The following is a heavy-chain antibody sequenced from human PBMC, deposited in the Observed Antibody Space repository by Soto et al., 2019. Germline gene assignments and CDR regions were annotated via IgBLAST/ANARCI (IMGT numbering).Heavy chain of an antibody. V-gene: IGHV3-21*06. D-gene: IGHD1-26*01. CDR3: ARGPTSGTYVY. CDR2: ISSISYI. CDR1: GFTFSSFT. J-gene: IGHJ4*02. Sequence: EVQLVESGGGLVKPGGSLRLSCVVSGFTFSSFTMNWVRQAPGKGLEWVSSISSISYIYYADSVKGRFTISRDNAKNSLYLQMNSLRAEDTAVCYCARGPTSGTYVYWGQGTLVTVSS.